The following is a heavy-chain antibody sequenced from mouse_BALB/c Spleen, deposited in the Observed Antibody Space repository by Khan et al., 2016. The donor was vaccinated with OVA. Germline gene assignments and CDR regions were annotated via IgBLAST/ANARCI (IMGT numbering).Heavy chain of an antibody. Sequence: QVQLKQSGAELVKAGASVKMSCKASGYTFTSYLMHWVKQRLGQGLEWFAETNPTNGRTYYNEKFKSKATLTVDKSSSTAYMLLSGPTFEDSAVYYSASKKKIVATYFDYWGQGTTLTVSS. CDR3: ASKKKIVATYFDY. CDR1: GYTFTSYL. J-gene: IGHJ2*01. CDR2: TNPTNGRT. V-gene: IGHV1S81*02. D-gene: IGHD1-1*01.